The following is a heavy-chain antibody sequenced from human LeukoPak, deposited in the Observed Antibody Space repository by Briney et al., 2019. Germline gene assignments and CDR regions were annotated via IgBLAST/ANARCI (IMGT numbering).Heavy chain of an antibody. J-gene: IGHJ4*02. Sequence: ASVTVSCKASGYTFTSYAMHWVRQAPGQRLEWMGWINAGNGNTKYSQKFQGRVTITRDTSASTAYMELSSLRSEDTAVYYCARGVRLGELSSHWGQGTLVTVSS. CDR2: INAGNGNT. CDR1: GYTFTSYA. CDR3: ARGVRLGELSSH. D-gene: IGHD3-16*02. V-gene: IGHV1-3*01.